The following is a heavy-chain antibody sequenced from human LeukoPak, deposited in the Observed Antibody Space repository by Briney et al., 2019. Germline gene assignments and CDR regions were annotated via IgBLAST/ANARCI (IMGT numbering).Heavy chain of an antibody. Sequence: PGGSLRLSCAASGFTFSDYYMDWVRQAPGKGLEWVAFIRYDGSNKYYADSVKGRFTISRDNSKNTLCLQMNSLRAEDTAVYYCAQDFAGIAAAGTPPDDYWGQGTLVTVSS. J-gene: IGHJ4*02. D-gene: IGHD6-13*01. CDR2: IRYDGSNK. CDR3: AQDFAGIAAAGTPPDDY. V-gene: IGHV3-30*02. CDR1: GFTFSDYY.